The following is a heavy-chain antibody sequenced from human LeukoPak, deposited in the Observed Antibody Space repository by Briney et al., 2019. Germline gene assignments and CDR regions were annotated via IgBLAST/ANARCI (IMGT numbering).Heavy chain of an antibody. Sequence: ASVKVSCKASGYTFTGAYMHWVRQAPGQGLEWMGWINPNSGGTQFAQKFQGRVTMTRDPSISTAYMGVDRLRSDETAVYYCARVLFNFGYDYWGQGTLVTVSS. CDR1: GYTFTGAY. V-gene: IGHV1-2*02. CDR3: ARVLFNFGYDY. J-gene: IGHJ4*02. CDR2: INPNSGGT. D-gene: IGHD2-21*01.